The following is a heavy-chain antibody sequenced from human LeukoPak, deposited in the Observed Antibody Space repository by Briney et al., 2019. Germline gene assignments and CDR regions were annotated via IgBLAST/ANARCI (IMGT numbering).Heavy chain of an antibody. Sequence: ASVKVSCKASEYTFTGYYMHWVRQAPGQGLEWMGWINPNSGGTNYAQKFQGRVTMTRDTSISTAYMELSRLRSDDTAVYYCARSSGSSSWYWFDPWGQGTLVTVSS. CDR3: ARSSGSSSWYWFDP. CDR1: EYTFTGYY. J-gene: IGHJ5*02. CDR2: INPNSGGT. D-gene: IGHD6-13*01. V-gene: IGHV1-2*02.